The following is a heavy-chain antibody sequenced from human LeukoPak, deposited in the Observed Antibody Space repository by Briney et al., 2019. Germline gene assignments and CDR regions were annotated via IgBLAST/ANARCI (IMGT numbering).Heavy chain of an antibody. CDR1: GYTFTGYY. CDR2: ISAYNGNT. D-gene: IGHD5-18*01. V-gene: IGHV1-18*04. Sequence: GASVKVSCKASGYTFTGYYMNWVRQAPGQGLEWMGWISAYNGNTNYAQKLQGRVTMTTDTSTSTAYMELRSLRSDDTAVYYCAREYSYVLWGGDRGYFDYWGQGTLVTVSS. J-gene: IGHJ4*02. CDR3: AREYSYVLWGGDRGYFDY.